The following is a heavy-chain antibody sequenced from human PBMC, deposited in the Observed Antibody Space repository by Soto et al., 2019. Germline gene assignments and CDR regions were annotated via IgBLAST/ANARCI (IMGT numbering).Heavy chain of an antibody. Sequence: PWETLSLTCAVYGGSFSGYYWSWIRQPPGKGLEWIGEINHSGSTNYNPSLKSRVTISVDTSKNQFSLKLSSVTAADTAVYYCARGKRYYDFWSGYYRNYYYYGMDVWGQGTTVTVSS. V-gene: IGHV4-34*01. CDR1: GGSFSGYY. D-gene: IGHD3-3*01. CDR3: ARGKRYYDFWSGYYRNYYYYGMDV. J-gene: IGHJ6*02. CDR2: INHSGST.